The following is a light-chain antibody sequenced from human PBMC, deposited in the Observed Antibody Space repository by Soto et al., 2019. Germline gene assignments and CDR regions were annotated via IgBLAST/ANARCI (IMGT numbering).Light chain of an antibody. CDR1: QSLLHSNGYNY. CDR3: MQSLQTPWT. Sequence: EIVMTQSPLSLPVSPGEPASISCRSSQSLLHSNGYNYLDWYLQKPGQSPHLLIYLGSNRASGVPDRFSGSGSGTDFTLKISRVEADDVGVYYCMQSLQTPWTFGQGTKVEI. V-gene: IGKV2-28*01. CDR2: LGS. J-gene: IGKJ1*01.